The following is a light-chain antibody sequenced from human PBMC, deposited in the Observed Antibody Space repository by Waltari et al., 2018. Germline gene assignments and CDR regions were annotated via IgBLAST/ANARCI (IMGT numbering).Light chain of an antibody. CDR1: QSLLHGNGFNY. Sequence: IVMTQSPLSLSVTPGEPASISCRSNQSLLHGNGFNYVDWYLQKPGQSPQLLIYLGSNRASGVPYRVSGHGSGTEFTLKISRVEAEDVGIYYCMQALQTLFTFGPGTKVDIK. CDR2: LGS. CDR3: MQALQTLFT. J-gene: IGKJ3*01. V-gene: IGKV2-28*01.